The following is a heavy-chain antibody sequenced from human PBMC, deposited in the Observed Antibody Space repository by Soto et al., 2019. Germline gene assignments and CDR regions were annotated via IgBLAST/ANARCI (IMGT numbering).Heavy chain of an antibody. CDR3: TRDRGANHYYYGMAV. Sequence: QVQLVQSGAEVKKPGASVMVSCKASGYTFTSYGISWVRQAPGQGLEWMGWISAYYGKTNKAQKLQGRITMTTETSTSTADMEPRSLRADDTAVYYCTRDRGANHYYYGMAVWGQGTTVTVSS. CDR2: ISAYYGKT. CDR1: GYTFTSYG. D-gene: IGHD3-10*01. V-gene: IGHV1-18*01. J-gene: IGHJ6*02.